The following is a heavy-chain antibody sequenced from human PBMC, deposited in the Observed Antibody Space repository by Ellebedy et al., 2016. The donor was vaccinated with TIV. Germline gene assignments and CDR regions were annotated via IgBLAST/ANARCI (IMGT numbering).Heavy chain of an antibody. V-gene: IGHV3-7*01. CDR3: ARERSSSHSNLDY. D-gene: IGHD6-13*01. J-gene: IGHJ4*02. CDR2: INQDGTEK. CDR1: GFTFSSFW. Sequence: GGSLRLSCAASGFTFSSFWMSWVRQAPGKGLEWVANINQDGTEKYYVDSVKGRFTISRDNTKNSLYLQMNSLRAEDTAVYYCARERSSSHSNLDYWGQGTLVTVSS.